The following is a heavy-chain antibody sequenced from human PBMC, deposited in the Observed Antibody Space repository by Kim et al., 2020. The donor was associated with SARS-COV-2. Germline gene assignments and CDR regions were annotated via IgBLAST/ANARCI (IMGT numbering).Heavy chain of an antibody. V-gene: IGHV3-74*01. Sequence: GKGRFTISRDNAKNTLYLQMNSLRTENTAVYYCARAGDYDISGYYGFSPHWGQGALVTVST. J-gene: IGHJ1*01. D-gene: IGHD3-22*01. CDR3: ARAGDYDISGYYGFSPH.